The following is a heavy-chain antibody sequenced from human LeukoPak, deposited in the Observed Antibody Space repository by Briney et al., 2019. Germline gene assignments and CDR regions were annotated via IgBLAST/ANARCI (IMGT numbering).Heavy chain of an antibody. CDR1: GFTFSSHW. CDR3: ATHGYSELRYFDWSTNE. J-gene: IGHJ4*02. CDR2: IKEDGSEK. Sequence: GGSLRLSCVVSGFTFSSHWMSWVRQAPGKGLEGEANIKEDGSEKYYVDSVKGRFTISRDYAKKSLYLQMDSLRAEDTAVYYCATHGYSELRYFDWSTNEWGQGTLVTVSS. D-gene: IGHD3-9*01. V-gene: IGHV3-7*01.